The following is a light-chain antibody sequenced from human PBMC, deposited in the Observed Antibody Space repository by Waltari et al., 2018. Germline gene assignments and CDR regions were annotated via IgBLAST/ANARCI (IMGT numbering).Light chain of an antibody. J-gene: IGLJ2*01. CDR1: ALPKRS. V-gene: IGLV3-10*01. CDR2: DDT. CDR3: FATDSSGNHRKV. Sequence: SHELTQPPSVSVSPGQTARITCSGTALPKRSAYWYQQKSGQAPVLVIYDDTKRPSGIPERFSGSSSGTMATLTINGAQVEDEADYYCFATDSSGNHRKVFGGGTKLTVL.